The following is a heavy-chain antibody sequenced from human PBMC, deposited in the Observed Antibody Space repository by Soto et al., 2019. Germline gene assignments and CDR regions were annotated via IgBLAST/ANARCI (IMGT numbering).Heavy chain of an antibody. V-gene: IGHV3-30-3*01. D-gene: IGHD2-15*01. Sequence: QVQLVESGGGVVQPGRSLRLSCTASGFTFSSYAMHWVRQAPGKGLEWVAVISYGGSNIYYADSVKGPITISRDNSKNMPYRQMNSLTDANSAVSYCARDTGYCTDGRCNFGYFAYWGQGTLITVSS. CDR3: ARDTGYCTDGRCNFGYFAY. CDR2: ISYGGSNI. J-gene: IGHJ4*02. CDR1: GFTFSSYA.